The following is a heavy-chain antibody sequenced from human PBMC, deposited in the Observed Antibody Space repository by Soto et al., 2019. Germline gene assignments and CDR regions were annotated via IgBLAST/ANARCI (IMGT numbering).Heavy chain of an antibody. Sequence: EVQLLESGGGLVQPGESLRLSCAASGFTFSYYWMHWVRQAPGMGLVWVSRIHSDGSSTTYADSVKGRFTIARDNARNPLYLQMSGLRAEDTAVYYCARGDRGAFDLWGQGTVLTVSS. CDR1: GFTFSYYW. D-gene: IGHD1-26*01. V-gene: IGHV3-74*01. J-gene: IGHJ3*01. CDR2: IHSDGSST. CDR3: ARGDRGAFDL.